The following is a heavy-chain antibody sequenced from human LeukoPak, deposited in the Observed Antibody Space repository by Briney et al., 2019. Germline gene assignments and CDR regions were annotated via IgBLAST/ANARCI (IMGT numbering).Heavy chain of an antibody. CDR1: GFTFSSYA. CDR2: ISYDGSNK. Sequence: GGSLRLSCAASGFTFSSYAMHWVRQAPGKGLEWVAVISYDGSNKYYADSVKGRFTISRDNSKNTLYLQMNSLRAEDTAVYYCATGRDTAMVTGFDYWGQGTLVTVSS. J-gene: IGHJ4*02. CDR3: ATGRDTAMVTGFDY. D-gene: IGHD5-18*01. V-gene: IGHV3-30*04.